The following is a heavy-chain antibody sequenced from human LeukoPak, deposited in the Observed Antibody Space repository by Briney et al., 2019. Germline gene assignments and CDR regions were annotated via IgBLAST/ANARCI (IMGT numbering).Heavy chain of an antibody. J-gene: IGHJ4*02. V-gene: IGHV3-9*01. CDR1: GFTFDDYA. CDR2: LSWNRGSI. CDR3: AKGSSYGTGSYSDF. D-gene: IGHD3-10*01. Sequence: PGGSLRLSCAASGFTFDDYAMHWVRQAPGKGLEWVSGLSWNRGSIGYADSVKGRFTISRDNAKNSLYLQMNSLRAEDTALYYCAKGSSYGTGSYSDFWGQGTLVTVSS.